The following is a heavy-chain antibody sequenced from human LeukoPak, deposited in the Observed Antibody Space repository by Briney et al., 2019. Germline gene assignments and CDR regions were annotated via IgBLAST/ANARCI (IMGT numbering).Heavy chain of an antibody. V-gene: IGHV3-23*01. CDR1: GFTFSSYA. Sequence: GSLRLSCAASGFTFSSYAMSWVRQAPGKGLEWVSAISGGGGSTYYADSVKGRFTISRDNSKNTLYLQMNSLRAEDTAIYYCAKSPSTVTTGGDDAFDLWGQGTMVTVSS. D-gene: IGHD4-17*01. CDR3: AKSPSTVTTGGDDAFDL. J-gene: IGHJ3*01. CDR2: ISGGGGST.